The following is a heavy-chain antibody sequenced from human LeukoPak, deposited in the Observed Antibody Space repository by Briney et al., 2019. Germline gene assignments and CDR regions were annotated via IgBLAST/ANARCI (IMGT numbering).Heavy chain of an antibody. J-gene: IGHJ4*02. CDR3: ARGEDTAMVPFDY. V-gene: IGHV4-34*01. D-gene: IGHD5-18*01. CDR1: GGSFSGYS. CDR2: INHSGST. Sequence: SSETLSLTCAVYGGSFSGYSWSWIRQPPGEGLEWIGAINHSGSTNYNPSLKSRVTISVDTSKNQFSLKLSSVTAADTAVYYCARGEDTAMVPFDYWGQGTLVTVSS.